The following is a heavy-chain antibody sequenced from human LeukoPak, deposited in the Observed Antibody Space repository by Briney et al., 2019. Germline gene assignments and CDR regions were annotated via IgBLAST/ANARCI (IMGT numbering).Heavy chain of an antibody. CDR2: IIPIFGTA. V-gene: IGHV1-69*13. D-gene: IGHD5-24*01. Sequence: ASVKVSCKASGGTFSSYAISWVRQAPGQGLEWMGGIIPIFGTADYAPKFQGRVTITADESTSTAYVELSNLRSEDTAVYYCARVALGRRWLPSSYYYGMDVWGQGTTVTVSS. J-gene: IGHJ6*02. CDR1: GGTFSSYA. CDR3: ARVALGRRWLPSSYYYGMDV.